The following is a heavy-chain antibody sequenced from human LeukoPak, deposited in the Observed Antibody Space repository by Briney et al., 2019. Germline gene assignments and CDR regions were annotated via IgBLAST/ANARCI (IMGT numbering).Heavy chain of an antibody. V-gene: IGHV3-7*01. J-gene: IGHJ4*02. CDR2: IKLDGSEK. CDR1: GFTFSSFW. Sequence: GGSLRLSCAASGFTFSSFWMNWVRQAPGKGLEWVGSIKLDGSEKKYVESVKGRFTISRDNAKNSLYLQMNSLRAEDTAVYYCARQNYYSDASGFSTGHFAFWGQGTLVTVSS. D-gene: IGHD3-22*01. CDR3: ARQNYYSDASGFSTGHFAF.